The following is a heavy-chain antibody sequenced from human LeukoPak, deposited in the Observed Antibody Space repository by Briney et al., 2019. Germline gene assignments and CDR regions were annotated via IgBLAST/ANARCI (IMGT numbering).Heavy chain of an antibody. CDR1: GFTFSSYE. CDR2: ISGSGGST. J-gene: IGHJ4*02. D-gene: IGHD3-22*01. Sequence: PGGSLRLSCAASGFTFSSYEMNWVRQAPGKGLEWVSAISGSGGSTYYADSVKGRFTISRDNSKNTLYLQMNSLRAEDTAVYYCAKDTLRYYDSSGDWGQGTLVTVSS. CDR3: AKDTLRYYDSSGD. V-gene: IGHV3-23*01.